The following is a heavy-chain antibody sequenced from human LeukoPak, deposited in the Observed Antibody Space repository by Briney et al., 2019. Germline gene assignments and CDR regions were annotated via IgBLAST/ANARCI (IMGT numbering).Heavy chain of an antibody. CDR3: ARDPHDNWNDLDY. CDR1: GFTFSSYW. J-gene: IGHJ4*02. D-gene: IGHD1-1*01. Sequence: GVSLRLSCAASGFTFSSYWMSWVRQAPGKGLEWVANIKEDGSEKYCVDSVKGRFTISRDNAKNSLYLQMNSLRAEDTAVYYCARDPHDNWNDLDYWGQGTLVTVSS. CDR2: IKEDGSEK. V-gene: IGHV3-7*01.